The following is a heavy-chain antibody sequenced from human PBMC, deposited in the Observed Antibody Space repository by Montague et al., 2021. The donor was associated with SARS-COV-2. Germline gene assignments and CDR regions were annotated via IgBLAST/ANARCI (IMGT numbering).Heavy chain of an antibody. CDR2: IDWDDDK. D-gene: IGHD5-18*01. Sequence: VKPTQTLTLTCTFSGFSLSTSGMCVSWIRQPPGKALEWLALIDWDDDKYYSTSLKTRLTISKDTSKNQVVLTMTNMDPVDTVTYYCARIPVSGTAMDQYYYYYGMDVWGQGTTVTVSS. V-gene: IGHV2-70*01. J-gene: IGHJ6*02. CDR1: GFSLSTSGMC. CDR3: ARIPVSGTAMDQYYYYYGMDV.